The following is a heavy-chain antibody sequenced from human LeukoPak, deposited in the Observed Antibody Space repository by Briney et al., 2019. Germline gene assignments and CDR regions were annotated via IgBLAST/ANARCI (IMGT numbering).Heavy chain of an antibody. CDR2: INPSGGST. V-gene: IGHV1-46*01. CDR3: ARGRITMIVVVTEEYYFDY. CDR1: GYTFTSYN. D-gene: IGHD3-22*01. J-gene: IGHJ4*02. Sequence: ASVKVSCKASGYTFTSYNMHWVRQAPGQGLEWMGIINPSGGSTSYAQKFQGRVTMTRDTSTSTVYMELSSLRSEDTAVYYCARGRITMIVVVTEEYYFDYWGQGTLVTVSS.